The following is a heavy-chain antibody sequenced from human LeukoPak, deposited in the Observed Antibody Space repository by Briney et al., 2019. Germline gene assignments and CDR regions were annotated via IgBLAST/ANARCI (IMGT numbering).Heavy chain of an antibody. J-gene: IGHJ3*02. D-gene: IGHD2/OR15-2a*01. CDR2: INPNSGGT. Sequence: GASVKVSCKASGYTFTGYYMHWVRQAPGQGLEWMGWINPNSGGTNYAQKFQGRVTMTRDTSISTAYMELSSLRSEDTAVYYCARVWSENFYEDRGAFDIWGQGTMVTVSS. CDR1: GYTFTGYY. V-gene: IGHV1-2*02. CDR3: ARVWSENFYEDRGAFDI.